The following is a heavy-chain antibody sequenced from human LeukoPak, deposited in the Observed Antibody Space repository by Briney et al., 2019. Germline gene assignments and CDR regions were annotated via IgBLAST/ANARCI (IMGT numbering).Heavy chain of an antibody. J-gene: IGHJ4*02. Sequence: PGRSLRLSCAASGFTFSSYAMHWVRQAPGKGLEWVAVISYDGSNKYYADSVKGRFTISRDNAKNSLYLQMNSLRAEDTAVYYCAREVGPLDYWGQGTLVTVSS. CDR2: ISYDGSNK. CDR1: GFTFSSYA. V-gene: IGHV3-30-3*01. D-gene: IGHD3-10*01. CDR3: AREVGPLDY.